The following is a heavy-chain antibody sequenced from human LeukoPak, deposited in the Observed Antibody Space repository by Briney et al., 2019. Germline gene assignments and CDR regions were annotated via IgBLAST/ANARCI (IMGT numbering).Heavy chain of an antibody. J-gene: IGHJ4*02. CDR3: AKVPYGSGSSKRYFDY. Sequence: GASLRLSCAASGFTFSSYAMSWVRQAPGKGLEWVSAISGSGGSTYYADSVKGRFTISRDNSKNTLYLQMNSLRAEGTAVYYCAKVPYGSGSSKRYFDYWGQGTLVTVSS. CDR1: GFTFSSYA. V-gene: IGHV3-23*01. D-gene: IGHD3-10*01. CDR2: ISGSGGST.